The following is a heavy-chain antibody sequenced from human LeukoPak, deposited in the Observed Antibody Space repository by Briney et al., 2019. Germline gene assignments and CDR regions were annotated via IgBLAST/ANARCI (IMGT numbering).Heavy chain of an antibody. CDR2: IYYSGST. V-gene: IGHV4-59*08. J-gene: IGHJ5*02. D-gene: IGHD3-22*01. CDR1: GGSISSYY. CDR3: ARHRPPYDSSGYYWFGP. Sequence: SETLSLTCTVSGGSISSYYWSWIRQPPGKGLEWIGYIYYSGSTNYNPSLKSRVTISVDTSKNQFSLKLSSVTAADTAVYYCARHRPPYDSSGYYWFGPWGQGTLVTVSS.